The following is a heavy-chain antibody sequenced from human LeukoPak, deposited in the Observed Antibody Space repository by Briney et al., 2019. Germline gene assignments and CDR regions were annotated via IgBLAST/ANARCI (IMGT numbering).Heavy chain of an antibody. CDR2: IYYSGST. Sequence: SETLSLTCTVSGGSISSSSYYWGWIRQPPGKGLEWIGSIYYSGSTYYNPSLKSRVTISVDTSKNQFSLKLSSVTAADTAVYYCARGGWYNAFDIWGQGTMVTVSS. CDR3: ARGGWYNAFDI. J-gene: IGHJ3*02. CDR1: GGSISSSSYY. D-gene: IGHD6-19*01. V-gene: IGHV4-39*07.